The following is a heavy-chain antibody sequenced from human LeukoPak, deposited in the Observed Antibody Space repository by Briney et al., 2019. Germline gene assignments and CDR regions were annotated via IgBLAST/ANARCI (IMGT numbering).Heavy chain of an antibody. Sequence: GGSLRFSCEGSGFTFSNYWMGWVRQAPGKGLQWVANIKTDGSEKYYVDSVKGRFTISRDNAKNSLYLQMNSLRAEDTAVYYCATYSSLNRREFQYWGQGTLLTVSS. CDR2: IKTDGSEK. V-gene: IGHV3-7*01. CDR3: ATYSSLNRREFQY. CDR1: GFTFSNYW. J-gene: IGHJ1*01. D-gene: IGHD3-22*01.